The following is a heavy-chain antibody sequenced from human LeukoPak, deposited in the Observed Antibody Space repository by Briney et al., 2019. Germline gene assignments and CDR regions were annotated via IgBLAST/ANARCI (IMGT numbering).Heavy chain of an antibody. CDR2: INPSGGST. D-gene: IGHD6-6*01. CDR3: ARDRIGASGSSSREFAY. CDR1: GYTFTSYY. Sequence: ASVKVSCKASGYTFTSYYMHWVRQAPGQGLEWMGIINPSGGSTSYAQKFQGRVTMTRDMSTSTVYMELSSLRSEDTAVYYCARDRIGASGSSSREFAYWGQGTLVTVSS. J-gene: IGHJ4*02. V-gene: IGHV1-46*01.